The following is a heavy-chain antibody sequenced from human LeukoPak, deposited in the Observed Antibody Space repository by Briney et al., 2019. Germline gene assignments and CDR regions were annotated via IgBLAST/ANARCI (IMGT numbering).Heavy chain of an antibody. CDR3: ARDRGDGYSFDY. CDR1: GGTFSSYA. Sequence: SVKVSCRASGGTFSSYAISWVRQAPGQGLEWMGRIIPILGIANYAQKFQGRVTITADKSTSTAYMELSSLRSEDTAVYYCARDRGDGYSFDYWGQGTLVTVSS. D-gene: IGHD5-12*01. J-gene: IGHJ4*02. CDR2: IIPILGIA. V-gene: IGHV1-69*04.